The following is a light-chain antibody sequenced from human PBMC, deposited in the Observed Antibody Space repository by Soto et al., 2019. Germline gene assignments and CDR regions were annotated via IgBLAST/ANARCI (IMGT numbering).Light chain of an antibody. V-gene: IGLV2-14*01. Sequence: QSVLTQPASVSGSHGQSITISCTGTSSDVGGYNYVSWYQQHPGKAPKLMIYDVSNRPSGVSNRFAGSKSGNTASLTISGLQAEDEADYYCSSYTSSSTLVFGGGTKLTVL. CDR1: SSDVGGYNY. CDR2: DVS. CDR3: SSYTSSSTLV. J-gene: IGLJ3*02.